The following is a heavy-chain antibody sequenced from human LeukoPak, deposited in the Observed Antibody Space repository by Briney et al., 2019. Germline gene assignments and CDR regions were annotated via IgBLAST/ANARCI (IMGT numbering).Heavy chain of an antibody. D-gene: IGHD6-19*01. Sequence: GGSLRLSFAASGXIVSSNYMNWVRQAPGKGLGWVSVIYSGGSTYYADSVKGRFTISRHNSKNTLYLQMNSLRADDTAVYYCARDSSGLSFDYWGQGILVTVSS. V-gene: IGHV3-53*04. CDR3: ARDSSGLSFDY. J-gene: IGHJ4*02. CDR1: GXIVSSNY. CDR2: IYSGGST.